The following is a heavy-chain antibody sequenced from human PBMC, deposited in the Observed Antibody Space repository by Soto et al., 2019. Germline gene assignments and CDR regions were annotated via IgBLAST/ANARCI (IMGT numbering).Heavy chain of an antibody. J-gene: IGHJ4*02. CDR3: ARDPSAYDLPAY. V-gene: IGHV1-18*01. CDR2: ISSYNGDT. Sequence: GASVKVSCKASGYTFTRSGISWVRQAPGQGPEWMGWISSYNGDTNYAQTFQGRVTMTTDTSTSTAYMELSSLRSEDTAVYYCARDPSAYDLPAYWGQGTLVTVS. CDR1: GYTFTRSG. D-gene: IGHD5-12*01.